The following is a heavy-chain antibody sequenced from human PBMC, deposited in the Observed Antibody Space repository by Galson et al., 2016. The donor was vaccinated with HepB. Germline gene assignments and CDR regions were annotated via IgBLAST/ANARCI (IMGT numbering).Heavy chain of an antibody. CDR2: ISGNGIGT. V-gene: IGHV3-23*01. Sequence: SLRLSCAASGFTFNTYAMTWVRQAPGKGLECVATISGNGIGTAYAGSVKGRFTISRDNSKNTVYLQMNSLRAEDTAVYYCAKGTLGQGRGSICYPFDCWGQGTLVTVSS. CDR1: GFTFNTYA. J-gene: IGHJ4*02. CDR3: AKGTLGQGRGSICYPFDC. D-gene: IGHD2-15*01.